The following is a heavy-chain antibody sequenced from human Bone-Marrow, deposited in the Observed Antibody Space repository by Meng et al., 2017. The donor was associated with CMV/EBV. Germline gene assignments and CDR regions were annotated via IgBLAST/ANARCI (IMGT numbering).Heavy chain of an antibody. CDR2: ISSSGSTI. Sequence: GGPLRLSCAASGFTFSDYYMSWIRQAPGKGLEWVSYISSSGSTIYYADSVKGRFTISRDNAKNSLYLQMNSLRAEDTAVYYCARLMYPTTGGYYYGMDVWGQGTTVTVSS. CDR3: ARLMYPTTGGYYYGMDV. CDR1: GFTFSDYY. J-gene: IGHJ6*02. D-gene: IGHD1-1*01. V-gene: IGHV3-11*04.